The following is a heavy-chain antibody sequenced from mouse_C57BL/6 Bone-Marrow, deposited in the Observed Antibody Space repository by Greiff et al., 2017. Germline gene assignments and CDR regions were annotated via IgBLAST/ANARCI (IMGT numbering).Heavy chain of an antibody. D-gene: IGHD2-4*01. Sequence: EVKLQESGPVLVKPGASVKMSCKASGYTFTDYYMNWVKQSHGKSLEWIGVINPYNGGTSYNQKFKGKATLTVDKSSSTAYMELNSLTSEDSAVYYCARWYDYHWYFDVWGTGTTVTVSS. CDR1: GYTFTDYY. J-gene: IGHJ1*03. CDR2: INPYNGGT. CDR3: ARWYDYHWYFDV. V-gene: IGHV1-19*01.